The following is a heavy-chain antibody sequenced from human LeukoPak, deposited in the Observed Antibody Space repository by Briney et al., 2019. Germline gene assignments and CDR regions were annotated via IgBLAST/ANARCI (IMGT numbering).Heavy chain of an antibody. CDR1: GLTLSRDA. D-gene: IGHD6-13*01. Sequence: GGSLRLSCAASGLTLSRDAMHWVRQAPGKGLEWVAVIWYDGSNKYYADSVKGRFTISRDNSKNTLYLQMNSLRAEDTAVYYCARSSPGIAAAGTPHFAYWGQGTLVTVSS. J-gene: IGHJ4*02. V-gene: IGHV3-30*07. CDR2: IWYDGSNK. CDR3: ARSSPGIAAAGTPHFAY.